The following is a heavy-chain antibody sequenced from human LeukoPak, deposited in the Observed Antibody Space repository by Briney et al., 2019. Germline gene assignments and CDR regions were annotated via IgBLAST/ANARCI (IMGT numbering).Heavy chain of an antibody. CDR3: AIGFNYGGVDY. D-gene: IGHD3-22*01. J-gene: IGHJ4*02. V-gene: IGHV3-33*01. Sequence: PGRSLRLSCAASGFTFSGYGMHWVRQPPGRGLEWVAIIWHDGTDKYYADSVKGRFTISRDNSRNTLYLQMSSLRVEDTAVYYRAIGFNYGGVDYWGQGTLVTVSS. CDR1: GFTFSGYG. CDR2: IWHDGTDK.